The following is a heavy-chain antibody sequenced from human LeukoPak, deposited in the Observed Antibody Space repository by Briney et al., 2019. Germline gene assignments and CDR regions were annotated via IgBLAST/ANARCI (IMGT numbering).Heavy chain of an antibody. CDR1: GGSISSGSYY. Sequence: SQTLSLTCTVSGGSISSGSYYWSWFRQPAGKGLEWGVRIYTSGSTNYNPSLKSRVTISVDTSKNQFPVKLSSVTTAVTAVYHCARRSAEPLGTYSYNYYMHVWRKGAMVTVSS. J-gene: IGHJ6*03. D-gene: IGHD1-1*01. CDR2: IYTSGST. V-gene: IGHV4-61*02. CDR3: ARRSAEPLGTYSYNYYMHV.